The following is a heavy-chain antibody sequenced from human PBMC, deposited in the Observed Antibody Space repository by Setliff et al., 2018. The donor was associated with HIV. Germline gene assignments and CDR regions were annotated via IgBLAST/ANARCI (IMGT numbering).Heavy chain of an antibody. CDR1: GGSISSDNYY. D-gene: IGHD3-16*02. Sequence: PSETLSLTCIVSGGSISSDNYYWGWVRQPPGKELEWIGSIFYSGSTYYNPSLKSRVTISVDTSKNQFSLKLSSVTAADTAVYYCARHTGSYDYVWGSYRYTPYYFDYWGQGTLVTVSS. CDR2: IFYSGST. CDR3: ARHTGSYDYVWGSYRYTPYYFDY. V-gene: IGHV4-39*01. J-gene: IGHJ4*02.